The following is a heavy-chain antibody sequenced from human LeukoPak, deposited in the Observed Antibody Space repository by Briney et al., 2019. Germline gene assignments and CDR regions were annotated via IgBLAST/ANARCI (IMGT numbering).Heavy chain of an antibody. Sequence: GGSLRLSCAASGFTFSSYGMHWVRQAPGKGLEWVAVISYDGSKTYYADSVKGRFTISRDNSKNTLYLQMNSQRAEDTAVYYCAKVGDYFMPDYWGQGTLATVSS. D-gene: IGHD3-10*01. CDR2: ISYDGSKT. CDR1: GFTFSSYG. V-gene: IGHV3-30*18. CDR3: AKVGDYFMPDY. J-gene: IGHJ4*02.